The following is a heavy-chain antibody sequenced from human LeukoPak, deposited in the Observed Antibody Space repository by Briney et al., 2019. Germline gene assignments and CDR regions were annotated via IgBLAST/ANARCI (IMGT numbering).Heavy chain of an antibody. J-gene: IGHJ5*02. D-gene: IGHD2-2*02. CDR2: IYTSGST. Sequence: SETLSLTCTVSGGFISSGSYYWSWIRQPAGKGLEWIGRIYTSGSTNYNPSLKSRVTISVDTSKNQFSLKLSSVTAADTAVYYCARSQERVVPAAIPNWFDPWAREPWSPSPQ. CDR1: GGFISSGSYY. V-gene: IGHV4-61*02. CDR3: ARSQERVVPAAIPNWFDP.